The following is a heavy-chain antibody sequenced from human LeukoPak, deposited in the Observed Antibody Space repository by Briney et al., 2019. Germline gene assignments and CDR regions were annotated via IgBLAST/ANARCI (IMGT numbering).Heavy chain of an antibody. V-gene: IGHV3-30*04. CDR2: ISHDVKTT. Sequence: PGGSLRLSCVASGFSFSDSVMHWVRQAPGKGLEWVAVISHDVKTTYYADSAKGRFTISRDDSKNTLYLQMNSLRAADTAVYYCAKDMNMVATAPFDYWGQGTLVTVSS. CDR3: AKDMNMVATAPFDY. CDR1: GFSFSDSV. D-gene: IGHD5-12*01. J-gene: IGHJ4*02.